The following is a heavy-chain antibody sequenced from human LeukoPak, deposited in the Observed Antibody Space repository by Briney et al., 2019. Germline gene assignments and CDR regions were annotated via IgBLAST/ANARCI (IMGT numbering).Heavy chain of an antibody. CDR2: INHSGST. Sequence: SETLSLTCAVYGGSFSGYYWSWIRQPPGKGLEWIGEINHSGSTNYNPSLKSRVTISVDTSKNQFSLKLSSVTAADTAVYYCTRGYFDSSGHNSYAPWGQGTLVTVSS. CDR3: TRGYFDSSGHNSYAP. D-gene: IGHD3-22*01. CDR1: GGSFSGYY. J-gene: IGHJ5*02. V-gene: IGHV4-34*01.